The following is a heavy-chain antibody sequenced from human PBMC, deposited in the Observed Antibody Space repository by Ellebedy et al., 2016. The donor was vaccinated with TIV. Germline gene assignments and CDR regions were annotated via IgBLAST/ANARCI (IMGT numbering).Heavy chain of an antibody. CDR1: GYTFTSYY. Sequence: ASVKVSCXASGYTFTSYYMHWVRQAPGQGLEWMGIINPSGGSTSYAQKFQGRVTMTRDTSTSTVYMELSSLRSEATAVYKCAGEAGGNSGYYYYRDVWGKGTTVTVSS. D-gene: IGHD4-23*01. V-gene: IGHV1-46*01. CDR3: AGEAGGNSGYYYYRDV. J-gene: IGHJ6*03. CDR2: INPSGGST.